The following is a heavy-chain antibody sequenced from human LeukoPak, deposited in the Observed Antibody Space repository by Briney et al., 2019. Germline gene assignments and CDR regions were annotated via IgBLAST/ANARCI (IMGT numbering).Heavy chain of an antibody. CDR3: ARGRRVRNGDQLAYYYYMDV. CDR1: GGSFSGYY. CDR2: XXXXXST. J-gene: IGHJ6*03. V-gene: IGHV4-34*01. D-gene: IGHD4-17*01. Sequence: SETLSLTCAVYGGSFSGYYWSWIRQPPGKGLXXXXXXXXXXSTNYNPSLKSRVTISVDTSKNQFSLKLSSVTAADTAVYYCARGRRVRNGDQLAYYYYMDVWGKGTTVTVSS.